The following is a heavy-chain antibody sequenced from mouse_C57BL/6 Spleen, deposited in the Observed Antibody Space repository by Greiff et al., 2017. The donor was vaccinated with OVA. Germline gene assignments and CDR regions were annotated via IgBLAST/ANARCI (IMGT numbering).Heavy chain of an antibody. J-gene: IGHJ1*03. CDR1: GYTFTTYP. CDR2: FHPYNDDT. Sequence: QVQLQQSGAELVKPGASVKMSCKASGYTFTTYPIEWMKQNPGKSLEWIGNFHPYNDDTKYNEKFKGKATLTVEKSSSTVYLELSRLTSDDSAVYDCARGYYDYDGGYIDDWGKGTTVTVSS. D-gene: IGHD2-4*01. V-gene: IGHV1-47*01. CDR3: ARGYYDYDGGYIDD.